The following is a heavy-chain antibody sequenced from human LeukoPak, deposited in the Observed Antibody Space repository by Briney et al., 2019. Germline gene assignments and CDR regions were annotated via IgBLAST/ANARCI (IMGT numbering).Heavy chain of an antibody. J-gene: IGHJ4*02. Sequence: SETLSLTCSVSGGSISRYYWSWIRQPAGKGLEWIGRVYTSGSTNYNPSLKSRVTMSVETSRSQISLKLSSVTAADTAIYYCARGGEVGGTGSRFDYWGQGTLVTVSS. CDR3: ARGGEVGGTGSRFDY. CDR1: GGSISRYY. V-gene: IGHV4-4*07. CDR2: VYTSGST. D-gene: IGHD1-26*01.